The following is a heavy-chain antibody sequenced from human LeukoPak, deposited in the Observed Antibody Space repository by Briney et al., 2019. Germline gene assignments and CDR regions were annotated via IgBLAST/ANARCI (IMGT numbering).Heavy chain of an antibody. CDR3: ARDDDGGNTIDY. V-gene: IGHV3-33*01. J-gene: IGHJ4*02. Sequence: GRSLRLSCAASGFTFSSYGMHWVRQAPGKGLEWVAVIWYDGSNKYYADSVKGRFTISRDNSKNTLYLQMNSLRAEDTAVYYCARDDDGGNTIDYWGQGTLVTVSS. D-gene: IGHD4-23*01. CDR1: GFTFSSYG. CDR2: IWYDGSNK.